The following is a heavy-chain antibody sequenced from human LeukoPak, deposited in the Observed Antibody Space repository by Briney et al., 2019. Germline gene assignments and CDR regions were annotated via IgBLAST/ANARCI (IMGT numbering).Heavy chain of an antibody. D-gene: IGHD3-10*01. Sequence: SQTLSLTCSVSGGSISSYYWSWIRQPPGKGLEWIGYIYYSGSTNYNPSLKSRVTISVDTSKNQFSLKLSSVTAADTAVYYCARLPNTMVRGTWGYFDYWGQGTLVTVSS. CDR2: IYYSGST. J-gene: IGHJ4*02. V-gene: IGHV4-59*01. CDR1: GGSISSYY. CDR3: ARLPNTMVRGTWGYFDY.